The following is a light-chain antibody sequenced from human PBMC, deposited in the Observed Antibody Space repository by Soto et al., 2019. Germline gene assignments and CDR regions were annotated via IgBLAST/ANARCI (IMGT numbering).Light chain of an antibody. CDR2: EVS. CDR1: SSDVGGYNY. CDR3: SSYTSSSTQV. V-gene: IGLV2-14*01. J-gene: IGLJ1*01. Sequence: QSALTQPASVSGSPGQSITISCTGTSSDVGGYNYVSWYQQHPGKAPKLMIYEVSNRPAGVSHRFSGSKSGNTASLTISALQAEDEAAYYCSSYTSSSTQVFGTGTKVTVL.